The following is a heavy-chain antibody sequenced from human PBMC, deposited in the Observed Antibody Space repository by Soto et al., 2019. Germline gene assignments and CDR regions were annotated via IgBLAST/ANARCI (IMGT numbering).Heavy chain of an antibody. Sequence: PGGSLELSCATLGFPFRSYNMKWVRQAARKGLEWVSSISSSSSYIYYADSVKGRFTISRDNAKNSLYLQMNSLRAEDTAVYYCARDWGSIVATIRVWNYYGMDVWGQGTTVTVSS. V-gene: IGHV3-21*01. CDR1: GFPFRSYN. D-gene: IGHD5-12*01. CDR3: ARDWGSIVATIRVWNYYGMDV. J-gene: IGHJ6*02. CDR2: ISSSSSYI.